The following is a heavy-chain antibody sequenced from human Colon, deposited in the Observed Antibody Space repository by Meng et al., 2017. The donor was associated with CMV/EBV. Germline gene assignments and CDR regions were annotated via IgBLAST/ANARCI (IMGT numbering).Heavy chain of an antibody. CDR1: GYTFTGYY. V-gene: IGHV1-2*02. J-gene: IGHJ1*01. D-gene: IGHD3-22*01. Sequence: GRRVQSGAEGKKPGASVKVSCKASGYTFTGYYMHWVRQAPGQGLEWMGWINPNSGGTNYAQKFQGRVTMTRDTSISTAYMELSRLRSDDTAVYYCATVSSGYYLYFQHWGQGTLVTVSS. CDR3: ATVSSGYYLYFQH. CDR2: INPNSGGT.